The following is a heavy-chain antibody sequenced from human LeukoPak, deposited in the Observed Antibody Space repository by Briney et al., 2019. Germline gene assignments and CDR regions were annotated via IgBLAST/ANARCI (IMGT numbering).Heavy chain of an antibody. CDR2: IIPIFGTA. CDR3: ARYGDDYSNSIDY. J-gene: IGHJ4*02. V-gene: IGHV1-69*13. Sequence: TSVKVSCKASGGTFSSYAISWVRQAPGQGLEWMGGIIPIFGTANYAQKFQGRVTITADESTSTAYMELSSLRSEDTAVYYCARYGDDYSNSIDYWGQGTLVTVSS. CDR1: GGTFSSYA. D-gene: IGHD4-11*01.